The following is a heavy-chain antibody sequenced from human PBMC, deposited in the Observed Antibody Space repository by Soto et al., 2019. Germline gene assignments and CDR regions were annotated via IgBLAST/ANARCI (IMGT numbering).Heavy chain of an antibody. Sequence: QMQLQESGPGLVKPSETLSLTCAVSSASIITEQRWTWVRQPPGKGLEWIGEIHHSGSTNNNPSLRGRVTTSVDKSKNQFPLNLNSVTAADTALYYCARSFGWYAIDHWGQGTLVIVSS. J-gene: IGHJ4*02. D-gene: IGHD6-19*01. CDR2: IHHSGST. CDR3: ARSFGWYAIDH. V-gene: IGHV4-4*02. CDR1: SASIITEQR.